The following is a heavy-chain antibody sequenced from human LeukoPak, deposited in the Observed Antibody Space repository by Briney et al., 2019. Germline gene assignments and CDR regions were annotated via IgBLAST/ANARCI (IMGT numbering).Heavy chain of an antibody. CDR2: MNPYSGNT. Sequence: ASVKVSCKTSGYTFTSYDINWVRQATGQGLEWMGWMNPYSGNTGYAQKFQGRVTMTRNTSISTAYMELSSLRSEDTAVYYCARGQVVVVPAAEDNWFDPWGQGTLVTVSS. CDR3: ARGQVVVVPAAEDNWFDP. V-gene: IGHV1-8*01. D-gene: IGHD2-2*01. J-gene: IGHJ5*02. CDR1: GYTFTSYD.